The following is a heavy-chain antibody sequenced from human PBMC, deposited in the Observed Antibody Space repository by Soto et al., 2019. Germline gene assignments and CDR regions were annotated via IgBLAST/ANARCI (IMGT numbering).Heavy chain of an antibody. CDR1: GGSISSGGYY. Sequence: SETLSLTCTVSGGSISSGGYYWSWIRQHPGKGLEWIGYIYYSGSTYYNPSLKSRVTISVDTSKNQFSLKLSSVTSADTAVYYCARCRKTQPIVVVVAAKTDPYYYYYMDVWGKGTTVTVSS. CDR3: ARCRKTQPIVVVVAAKTDPYYYYYMDV. J-gene: IGHJ6*03. CDR2: IYYSGST. V-gene: IGHV4-31*03. D-gene: IGHD2-15*01.